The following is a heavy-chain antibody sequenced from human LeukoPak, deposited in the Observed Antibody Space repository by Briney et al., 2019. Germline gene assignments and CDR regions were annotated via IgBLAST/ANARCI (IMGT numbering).Heavy chain of an antibody. CDR3: VTYAY. V-gene: IGHV3-11*04. J-gene: IGHJ4*02. Sequence: PGGSLRLRCAASGFTFSDNYLSWIRQAPGKGLEWISYISPSGSTIYYADSVKGRFTISRDNAKNSLYLQMNSLRAEDTALYHCVTYAYWGQGTLVTVSS. D-gene: IGHD1-20*01. CDR2: ISPSGSTI. CDR1: GFTFSDNY.